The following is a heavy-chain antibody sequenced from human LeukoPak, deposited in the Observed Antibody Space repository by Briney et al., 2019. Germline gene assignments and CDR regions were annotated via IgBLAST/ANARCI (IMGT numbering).Heavy chain of an antibody. V-gene: IGHV4-4*07. CDR3: ARGPYCGDDCYFDS. Sequence: SETLSLTCTVSGGSISSSYWSWIRQPAGKGLEWIGRIYASGTTNYNPSLRSRVTMSADTSKNQFSLKVTSVTAADTAVYYCARGPYCGDDCYFDSWGQGTLVTVSS. CDR1: GGSISSSY. D-gene: IGHD2-21*02. J-gene: IGHJ4*02. CDR2: IYASGTT.